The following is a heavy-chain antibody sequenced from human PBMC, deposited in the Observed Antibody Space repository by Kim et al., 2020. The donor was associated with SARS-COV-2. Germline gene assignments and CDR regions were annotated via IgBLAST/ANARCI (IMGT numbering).Heavy chain of an antibody. Sequence: SETLSLTCTVSGCSISSSGYYWGWIRQPPGKGLEWIGSVYYTGSTYYNSSLKSRVTISVDTSKNQFSLKPGSVTAAGTAVYYCGRHYRGTSIRFLRLYQFGFWGQGTLLTVSS. J-gene: IGHJ4*02. D-gene: IGHD2-2*02. CDR2: VYYTGST. CDR3: GRHYRGTSIRFLRLYQFGF. V-gene: IGHV4-39*01. CDR1: GCSISSSGYY.